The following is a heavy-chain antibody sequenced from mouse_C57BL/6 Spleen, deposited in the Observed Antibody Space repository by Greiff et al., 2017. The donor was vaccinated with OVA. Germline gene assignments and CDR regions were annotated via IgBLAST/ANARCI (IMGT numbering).Heavy chain of an antibody. J-gene: IGHJ3*01. CDR2: IDPNSGGT. Sequence: QVQLQQPGAELVKPGASVKLSCKASGYTFTSYWMHWVKQRPGRGLEWIGRIDPNSGGTKYNEKFKSKATLTVDKPSSTAYRQLSSLTSEDSAVYYCARTEIGDYYGSCFAYWGQGTLVTVSA. CDR3: ARTEIGDYYGSCFAY. CDR1: GYTFTSYW. V-gene: IGHV1-72*01. D-gene: IGHD1-1*01.